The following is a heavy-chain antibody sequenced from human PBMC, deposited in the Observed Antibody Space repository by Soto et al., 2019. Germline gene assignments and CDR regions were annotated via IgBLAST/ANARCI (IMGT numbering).Heavy chain of an antibody. CDR1: GYDLTSYW. CDR3: ARVLRSGYLAYFYYDMDV. V-gene: IGHV5-51*01. J-gene: IGHJ6*02. D-gene: IGHD5-12*01. CDR2: IQPVDSDT. Sequence: GESLKISCKGSGYDLTSYWIGWVRQMPGKGLEWMGIIQPVDSDTRYSPSFQGQVTISVDKSIGTAYLQWSSLKASDTAMYYCARVLRSGYLAYFYYDMDVWGQGTTVTVSS.